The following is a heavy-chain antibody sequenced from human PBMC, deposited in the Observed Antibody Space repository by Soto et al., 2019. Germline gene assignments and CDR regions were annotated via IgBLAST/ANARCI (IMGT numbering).Heavy chain of an antibody. J-gene: IGHJ4*02. V-gene: IGHV1-58*01. D-gene: IGHD1-26*01. CDR1: GFTFTSSA. CDR2: IVVGSGNT. Sequence: GASVKVSCKASGFTFTSSAVQWVRQARGQRLEWIGWIVVGSGNTNYAQEFQERVTITRDMSTSTAYMELSSLRSEDTAVYYCAAEGIVGATEFDYCGQRTLVTVSS. CDR3: AAEGIVGATEFDY.